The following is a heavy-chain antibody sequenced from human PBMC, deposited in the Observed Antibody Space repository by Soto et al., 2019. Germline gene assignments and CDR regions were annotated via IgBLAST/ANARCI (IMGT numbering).Heavy chain of an antibody. V-gene: IGHV3-23*01. D-gene: IGHD3-9*01. J-gene: IGHJ4*02. CDR3: AKNTVCNTATCYFDY. Sequence: VQLLESGGGLVQPGGSLRLPCAASGFTFSSYSMSWVRQAPGMGLEWVSAMSGSGGSSYYADSVKGRFTISRDNSKNMLYLQMDSLRAEDTAVYYCAKNTVCNTATCYFDYWGQGTLVTVSS. CDR1: GFTFSSYS. CDR2: MSGSGGSS.